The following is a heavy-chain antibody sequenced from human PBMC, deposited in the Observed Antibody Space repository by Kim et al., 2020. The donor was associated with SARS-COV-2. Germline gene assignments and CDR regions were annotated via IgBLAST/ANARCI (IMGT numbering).Heavy chain of an antibody. CDR3: AREQRRGSVVVVAATGYYYYGMDV. CDR2: ISYDGSNK. V-gene: IGHV3-30*04. J-gene: IGHJ6*02. D-gene: IGHD2-15*01. CDR1: GFTFSSYA. Sequence: GGSLRLSCAASGFTFSSYAMHWVRQAPGKGLECVAVISYDGSNKYYADSVKGRFTISRDNSKNTLYLQMNSLRAEDTAVYYCAREQRRGSVVVVAATGYYYYGMDVWGQGTTVTVSS.